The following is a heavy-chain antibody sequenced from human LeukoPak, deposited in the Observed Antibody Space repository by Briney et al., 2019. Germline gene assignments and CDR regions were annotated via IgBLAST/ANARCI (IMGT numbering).Heavy chain of an antibody. CDR3: ARDFWATNYYYGMDV. CDR1: GFIFRNYA. Sequence: GGSLRLSCAGSGFIFRNYAMAWVRQAPGKGLECVSAISGSGDSVRHADSVQGRFIISRDNSKSTLYLQMDNLRAEDTALYYCARDFWATNYYYGMDVWGQGTRSPSP. J-gene: IGHJ6*02. V-gene: IGHV3-23*01. D-gene: IGHD3-3*01. CDR2: ISGSGDSV.